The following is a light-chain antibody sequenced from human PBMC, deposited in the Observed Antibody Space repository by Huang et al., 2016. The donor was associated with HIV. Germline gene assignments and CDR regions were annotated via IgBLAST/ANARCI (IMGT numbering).Light chain of an antibody. J-gene: IGKJ5*01. CDR1: QSVSSN. CDR2: GAS. CDR3: QQYNNWPPIT. V-gene: IGKV3-15*01. Sequence: EIVMTQSPVTLSVSPGARATLSCRASQSVSSNLAWYQQKPGQAPRLLIYGASTRATGVPARFSGSGSGTEFTRTISSLQSEDFALYYCQQYNNWPPITFGQGTRLEIK.